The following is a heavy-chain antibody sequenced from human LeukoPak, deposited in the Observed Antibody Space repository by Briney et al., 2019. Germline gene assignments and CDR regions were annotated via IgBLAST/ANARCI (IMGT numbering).Heavy chain of an antibody. D-gene: IGHD4-11*01. CDR3: ARGTPTTRDFDY. CDR2: ISSSSNYI. CDR1: GLTFSSYN. J-gene: IGHJ4*02. Sequence: GGSLRLSCVASGLTFSSYNMNWVRQAPGKGLEGVSFISSSSNYIYYADSVEGRFTISRDNAKNSLLLQMNSLRAEDTAVYYCARGTPTTRDFDYWGQGTLVTVSS. V-gene: IGHV3-21*01.